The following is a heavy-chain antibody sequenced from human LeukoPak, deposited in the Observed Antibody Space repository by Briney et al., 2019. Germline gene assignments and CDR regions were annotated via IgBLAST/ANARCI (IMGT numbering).Heavy chain of an antibody. J-gene: IGHJ4*02. CDR1: GFSFSIYS. Sequence: GGSLRLSCAASGFSFSIYSMNWVRQAPGKGLEWVSYISGSSTIYYVDSVKGRFTISRDNAKNSVYLQMNSLRADDTAVYYCATLGVTDGAYWGQGALVTVSS. D-gene: IGHD3-10*01. CDR3: ATLGVTDGAY. CDR2: ISGSSTI. V-gene: IGHV3-48*01.